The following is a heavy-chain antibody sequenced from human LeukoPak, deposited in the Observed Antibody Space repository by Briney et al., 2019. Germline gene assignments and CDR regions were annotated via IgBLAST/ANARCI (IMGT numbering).Heavy chain of an antibody. D-gene: IGHD1-26*01. CDR1: GFSFSSYW. V-gene: IGHV3-74*01. CDR3: ARETSGSYSGDWLDP. J-gene: IGHJ5*02. Sequence: GGSLRLSCAASGFSFSSYWMHWVRQAPGKGLVWVSRSNGDGSNIRYADSVKGRLTISRDNAKNTLYLQMNSLRAGDTAVYFCARETSGSYSGDWLDPWGQGTLVTVSS. CDR2: SNGDGSNI.